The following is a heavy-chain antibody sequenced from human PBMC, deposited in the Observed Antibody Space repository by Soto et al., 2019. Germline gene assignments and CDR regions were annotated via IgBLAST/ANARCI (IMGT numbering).Heavy chain of an antibody. CDR2: IIPIFGTA. D-gene: IGHD5-12*01. CDR1: GGTFSSYA. Sequence: ASVKVSCKASGGTFSSYAISWVRQAPGQGLEWMGGIIPIFGTANYAQKFQGRVTITADKSTSTAYMELSSLRSEDTAVYDCARDNPGDGYNLDYWVQGTLVTVSS. J-gene: IGHJ4*02. V-gene: IGHV1-69*06. CDR3: ARDNPGDGYNLDY.